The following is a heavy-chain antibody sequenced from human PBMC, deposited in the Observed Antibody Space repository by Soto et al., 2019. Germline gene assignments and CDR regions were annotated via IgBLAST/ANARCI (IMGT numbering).Heavy chain of an antibody. CDR1: GFSFGDYA. Sequence: PGGSLSLSCTGSGFSFGDYAMTWVRQAQGKGLEWAACIRGKAYGGAVEYAASVKGRFTISRDDSKSIAYLQMDSLKREDSGVYYCTRWYSSRWNPPHQAMDVWGQGTTVTVSS. CDR2: IRGKAYGGAV. D-gene: IGHD6-13*01. CDR3: TRWYSSRWNPPHQAMDV. V-gene: IGHV3-49*04. J-gene: IGHJ6*02.